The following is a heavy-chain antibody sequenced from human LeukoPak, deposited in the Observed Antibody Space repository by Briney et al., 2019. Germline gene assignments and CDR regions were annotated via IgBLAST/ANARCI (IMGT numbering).Heavy chain of an antibody. J-gene: IGHJ4*02. CDR2: IYYSGST. CDR1: GGSISGYY. V-gene: IGHV4-59*12. Sequence: SETLSLTCTVSGGSISGYYWTWIRQPPGKGLEWIGYIYYSGSTNYNPSLKSRVTISVDTSKNQFSLKLSSVTAADTAVYYCARGPVGATLFDYWGQGTLVTVSS. CDR3: ARGPVGATLFDY. D-gene: IGHD1-26*01.